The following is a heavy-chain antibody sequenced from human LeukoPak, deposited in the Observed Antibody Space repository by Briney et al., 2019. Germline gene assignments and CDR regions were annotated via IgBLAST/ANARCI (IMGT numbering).Heavy chain of an antibody. CDR1: GFTVSSNY. V-gene: IGHV4-4*07. D-gene: IGHD3-3*01. J-gene: IGHJ4*02. Sequence: LSCVASGFTVSSNYMSWIRQPAGKGLEWIGRIYTSGSTNYNPSLKSRVTMSVDTSKNQFSLKLSSVTAADTAVYYCAGGYYDFWSGFVDYWGQGTLVTVSS. CDR3: AGGYYDFWSGFVDY. CDR2: IYTSGST.